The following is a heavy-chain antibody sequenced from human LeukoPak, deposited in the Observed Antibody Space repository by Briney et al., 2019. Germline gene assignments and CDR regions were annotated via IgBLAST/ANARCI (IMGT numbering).Heavy chain of an antibody. CDR1: GFMYSDYY. Sequence: GGSLRLSCAASGFMYSDYYMTWIRQAPGKGLEWVSYISSSSGYTNYADTVKGRFTISRDNAKNSLYLQMNSLRAEDTAVYYCARVDEGRNGVTVGYWGQGTLVTVSS. CDR3: ARVDEGRNGVTVGY. D-gene: IGHD2-8*01. J-gene: IGHJ4*02. CDR2: ISSSSGYT. V-gene: IGHV3-11*06.